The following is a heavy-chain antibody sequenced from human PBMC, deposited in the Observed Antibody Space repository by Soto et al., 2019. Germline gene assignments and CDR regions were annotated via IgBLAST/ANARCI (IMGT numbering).Heavy chain of an antibody. Sequence: ASVKVSCKASGYTFTSYDINWVRQATGQGLEWMGWMNPNSGNTGYAQKFQGRVTMTRNTSISTAYMELSSLRSEDTAVYYCARLVLSLCFFCVGTSPPQYYSYSYMDVGGKGTRATVPS. V-gene: IGHV1-8*01. CDR1: GYTFTSYD. D-gene: IGHD2-21*01. J-gene: IGHJ6*03. CDR3: ARLVLSLCFFCVGTSPPQYYSYSYMDV. CDR2: MNPNSGNT.